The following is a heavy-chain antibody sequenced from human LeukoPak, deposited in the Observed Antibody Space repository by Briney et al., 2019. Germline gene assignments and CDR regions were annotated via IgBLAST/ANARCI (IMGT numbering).Heavy chain of an antibody. CDR1: GYTFTGYY. J-gene: IGHJ4*02. D-gene: IGHD3-22*01. CDR2: INPNSGGT. V-gene: IGHV1-2*02. CDR3: ARARSGYYYDSSGYWHYFDY. Sequence: ASVKLSFKASGYTFTGYYMHWVRQAPGQGLEWVGWINPNSGGTNYAQKFQGRVTMTRDTSISTAYMELSRLRSDDTAVYYCARARSGYYYDSSGYWHYFDYWGQGTLVTVSS.